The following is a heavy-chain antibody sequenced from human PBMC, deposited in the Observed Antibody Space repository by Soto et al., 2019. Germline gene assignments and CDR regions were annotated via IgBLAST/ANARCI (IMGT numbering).Heavy chain of an antibody. CDR3: AKDRAVAAIYYYYGMDV. CDR2: MSGSGGST. CDR1: GFTFSSFA. V-gene: IGHV3-23*01. Sequence: PRGSLRLSCAASGFTFSSFAMSWVRQAPGKGLEWVSTMSGSGGSTYYADSVKGRFTISRDNSKNTLYLQMNSLRAEDTAVYYCAKDRAVAAIYYYYGMDVWGQGTTVTVSS. J-gene: IGHJ6*02. D-gene: IGHD6-19*01.